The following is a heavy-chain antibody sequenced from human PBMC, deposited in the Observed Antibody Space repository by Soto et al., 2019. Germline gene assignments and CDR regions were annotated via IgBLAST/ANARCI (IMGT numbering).Heavy chain of an antibody. CDR3: ARVAMVRGVIRHWFDP. D-gene: IGHD3-10*01. CDR1: GGTFSSYG. J-gene: IGHJ5*02. CDR2: IIPIFGTA. Sequence: QVQLVQSGAEVKKPGSSVKVSCKASGGTFSSYGISWVRQAPGQGLEWMGGIIPIFGTANYAKKLQGRVTITADESTSTAYMELSSLRCEDTAVYYCARVAMVRGVIRHWFDPWGQGTLVTVSS. V-gene: IGHV1-69*01.